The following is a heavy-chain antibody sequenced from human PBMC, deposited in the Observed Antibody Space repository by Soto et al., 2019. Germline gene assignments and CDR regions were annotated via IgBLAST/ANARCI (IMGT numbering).Heavy chain of an antibody. CDR1: GFTFSDYY. CDR2: ISSSSSYT. J-gene: IGHJ4*02. Sequence: QVQLVESGGGLVKPGGSLRLSCAASGFTFSDYYMSWIRQAPGKGLEWVSYISSSSSYTNYADSVKGRFTISIDNANNSLYLQMNSLRAEDTAVYYCAREKARFTVGAPFGYWGQGTLVTVSS. D-gene: IGHD1-26*01. V-gene: IGHV3-11*06. CDR3: AREKARFTVGAPFGY.